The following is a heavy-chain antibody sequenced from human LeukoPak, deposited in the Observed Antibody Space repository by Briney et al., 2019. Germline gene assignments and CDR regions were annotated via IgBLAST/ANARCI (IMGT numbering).Heavy chain of an antibody. J-gene: IGHJ6*02. V-gene: IGHV1-2*02. CDR1: GYTFTGQY. CDR3: ARGYYGMDV. Sequence: GASVKVSCKASGYTFTGQYLYWARQTPGQGLEWMGWINPKTGVTDSAQNFQGRVTMTRDTSITTVYVELSSLTSDDTAVYYCARGYYGMDVWGQGTTVTVSS. CDR2: INPKTGVT.